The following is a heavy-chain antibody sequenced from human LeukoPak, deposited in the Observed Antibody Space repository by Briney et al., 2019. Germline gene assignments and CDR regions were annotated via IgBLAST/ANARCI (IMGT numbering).Heavy chain of an antibody. V-gene: IGHV3-30*04. CDR1: GFTFSSYA. D-gene: IGHD5-18*01. J-gene: IGHJ3*02. CDR3: AKGDTAMVIPAAFDI. Sequence: GGSLRLSCAASGFTFSSYAMHWVRQAPGKGLEWVAVISYDGSNKYYADSAKGRFTISRDNSKNTLYLQMNSLRAEDTAVYYCAKGDTAMVIPAAFDIWGQGTMVTVSS. CDR2: ISYDGSNK.